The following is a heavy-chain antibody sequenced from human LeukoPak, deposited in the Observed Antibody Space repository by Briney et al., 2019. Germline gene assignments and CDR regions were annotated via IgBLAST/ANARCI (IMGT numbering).Heavy chain of an antibody. V-gene: IGHV3-30*04. J-gene: IGHJ4*02. Sequence: PGGSLRLSCAASGFTFSSYAMHWVRQAPGKGLEWVAVISYDGSNKYYADSVKGRFTISRDNSKNTLYLQMNSLRAEGTAVYYCARGYYDSSGYYYFDYWGQGTLVTVSS. CDR2: ISYDGSNK. D-gene: IGHD3-22*01. CDR1: GFTFSSYA. CDR3: ARGYYDSSGYYYFDY.